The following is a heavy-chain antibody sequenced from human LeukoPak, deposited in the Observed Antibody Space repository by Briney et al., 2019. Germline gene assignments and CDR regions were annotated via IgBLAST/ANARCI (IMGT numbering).Heavy chain of an antibody. CDR1: CVSISSGSYY. CDR2: IYTSGST. J-gene: IGHJ4*02. CDR3: ARGDSSSSG. Sequence: NPSQTLSLTCSVSCVSISSGSYYWLWLREPAGKGLEWIGRIYTSGSTNYNPSLKSRVTISVDTSKNQFSLKLSSVTAADTAVYYCARGDSSSSGWGQGTLVTVSS. D-gene: IGHD6-6*01. V-gene: IGHV4-61*02.